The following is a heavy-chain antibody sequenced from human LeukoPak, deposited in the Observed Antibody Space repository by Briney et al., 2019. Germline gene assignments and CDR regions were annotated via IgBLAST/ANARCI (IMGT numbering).Heavy chain of an antibody. CDR1: GYTFTGYG. J-gene: IGHJ4*02. V-gene: IGHV1-18*04. Sequence: ASVKVSCKASGYTFTGYGISWVRQPPGQGREWMGWISAYNGNTNYAQKLQGRLTMTTDTSTSTTYMGLRSLRSDDTAVYYCARRGVPAATNYFDYWGQGTLVTVSS. D-gene: IGHD2-2*01. CDR3: ARRGVPAATNYFDY. CDR2: ISAYNGNT.